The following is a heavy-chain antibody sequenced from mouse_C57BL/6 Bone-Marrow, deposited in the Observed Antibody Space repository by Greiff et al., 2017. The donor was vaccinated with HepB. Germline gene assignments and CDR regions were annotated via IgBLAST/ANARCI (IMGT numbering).Heavy chain of an antibody. CDR2: IYPRSGNT. CDR1: GYTFTSYG. CDR3: ARSGGWLPPYFDV. V-gene: IGHV1-81*01. D-gene: IGHD2-3*01. Sequence: QVQLQQPGAELARPGASVKLSCKASGYTFTSYGISWVKQRTGQGLEWIGEIYPRSGNTYYNEKFKGKATLTADKSSSTAYMELRSLTSEDSAVYFCARSGGWLPPYFDVWGTGTTVTVSS. J-gene: IGHJ1*03.